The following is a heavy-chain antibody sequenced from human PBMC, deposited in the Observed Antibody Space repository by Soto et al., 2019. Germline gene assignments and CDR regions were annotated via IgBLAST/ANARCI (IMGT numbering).Heavy chain of an antibody. CDR1: GYTFTSYG. J-gene: IGHJ4*02. V-gene: IGHV1-18*01. CDR2: ISAYNGNT. D-gene: IGHD3-9*01. CDR3: ARLAYFDWLLLLNY. Sequence: ASVKVSCKASGYTFTSYGISWVRQAPGQGLEWMGWISAYNGNTNYAQKLQGRVTMTTDTSTSTAYMELRSLRSDDTAVYYCARLAYFDWLLLLNYWGQRTLVTVSS.